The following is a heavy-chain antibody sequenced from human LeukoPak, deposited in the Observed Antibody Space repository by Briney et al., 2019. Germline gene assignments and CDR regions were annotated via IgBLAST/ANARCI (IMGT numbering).Heavy chain of an antibody. D-gene: IGHD6-19*01. Sequence: SETLSLACTVSGGSISSYYWSWIRQPAGKGLEWIGRIYTSGSTKYNPSLKSRVTMSVDTSKNQFSLKLNSVTAADTAVYYCARESSGWFFDYWGQGTLVTVFS. J-gene: IGHJ4*02. CDR1: GGSISSYY. CDR2: IYTSGST. CDR3: ARESSGWFFDY. V-gene: IGHV4-4*07.